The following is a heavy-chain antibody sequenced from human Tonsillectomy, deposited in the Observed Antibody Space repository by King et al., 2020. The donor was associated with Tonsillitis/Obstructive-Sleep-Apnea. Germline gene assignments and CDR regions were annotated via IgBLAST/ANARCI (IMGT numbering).Heavy chain of an antibody. CDR3: EGTIWVDYGCNSADEAGAFDI. V-gene: IGHV4-39*01. Sequence: MQLQESSPGLVKPSETLSLTCTVSGGSISSSSYFWAWIRQPPGKGLEWIGSIYYSGSTYYNPSLKSRVTTSVETSKNQFSLKLSSVTAADTAVYYCEGTIWVDYGCNSADEAGAFDIWGQGTMVTVSS. D-gene: IGHD4-23*01. CDR2: IYYSGST. J-gene: IGHJ3*02. CDR1: GGSISSSSYF.